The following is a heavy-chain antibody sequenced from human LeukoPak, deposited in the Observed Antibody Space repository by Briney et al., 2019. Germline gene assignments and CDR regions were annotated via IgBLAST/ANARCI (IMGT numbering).Heavy chain of an antibody. Sequence: GGSLRLSCAASGFTFSTYGMSWVRQAPGKGLEWVASISDSGDFTYYADSVKGRFTISRDNSKNTLYLQMNSLRAEDTAIYYCAKMETTMIIVVITVLNSWGQGTLLTVSS. V-gene: IGHV3-23*01. CDR2: ISDSGDFT. D-gene: IGHD3-22*01. CDR3: AKMETTMIIVVITVLNS. J-gene: IGHJ4*02. CDR1: GFTFSTYG.